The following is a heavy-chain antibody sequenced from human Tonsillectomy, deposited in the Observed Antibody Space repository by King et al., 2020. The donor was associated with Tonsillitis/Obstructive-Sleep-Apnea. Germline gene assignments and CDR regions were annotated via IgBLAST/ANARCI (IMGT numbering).Heavy chain of an antibody. J-gene: IGHJ6*03. V-gene: IGHV4-39*01. CDR1: GASISSSDYY. Sequence: QLQESGPGLVKPSETLSLTCTVSGASISSSDYYWGWIRQPPGKGLEWIGTIYYSGTTYYNPSLESRVTISVDTSRNQFSLKVNSVTATDTAVYYCARHYPDRRGYYYSYMDVWGKGTTVTVSS. CDR3: ARHYPDRRGYYYSYMDV. D-gene: IGHD1-14*01. CDR2: IYYSGTT.